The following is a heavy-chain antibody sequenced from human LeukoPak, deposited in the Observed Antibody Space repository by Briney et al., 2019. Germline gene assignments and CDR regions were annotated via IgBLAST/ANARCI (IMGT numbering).Heavy chain of an antibody. CDR3: ASQCAREGGSTSCLPYYYYYGMDV. V-gene: IGHV3-15*07. CDR1: GFTFSNAW. Sequence: PGGSLRLSCAASGFTFSNAWMNWVRQAPGKGLEWVGRIKSKTDGGTTDYAAPVKSRFTISRDDSKNTLYLQMNSLKTEDTAVYYCASQCAREGGSTSCLPYYYYYGMDVWGQGTTVTVSS. D-gene: IGHD2-2*01. J-gene: IGHJ6*02. CDR2: IKSKTDGGTT.